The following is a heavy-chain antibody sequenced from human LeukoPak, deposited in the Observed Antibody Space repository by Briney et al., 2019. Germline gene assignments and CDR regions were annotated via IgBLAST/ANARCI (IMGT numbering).Heavy chain of an antibody. CDR3: ARELGYCSGGSCYEVAHFDY. V-gene: IGHV1-18*01. Sequence: GASVKVSCKASGYTFTSYGISWVRQAPGQGLEWMGWISAYNGNTNYAQKLQGRVTMTTDTSTSTAYMELRSLRSDDTAVYYCARELGYCSGGSCYEVAHFDYWGQGTLVTVSS. D-gene: IGHD2-15*01. CDR1: GYTFTSYG. CDR2: ISAYNGNT. J-gene: IGHJ4*02.